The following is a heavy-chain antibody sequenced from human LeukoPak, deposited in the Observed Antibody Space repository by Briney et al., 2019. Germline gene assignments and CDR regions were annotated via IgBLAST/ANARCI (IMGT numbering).Heavy chain of an antibody. J-gene: IGHJ4*02. V-gene: IGHV4-34*01. Sequence: PSETLSLTCTVYGGSFSGYYWSWIRQPPGRGLEWIGEINHSGSTNYKPSLKSRVTLSLDTSRNQFSLKLTSVTAADTAVYYCARGGEGHYFGSASQDHWGQGTLVTVSS. CDR2: INHSGST. CDR1: GGSFSGYY. D-gene: IGHD3-10*01. CDR3: ARGGEGHYFGSASQDH.